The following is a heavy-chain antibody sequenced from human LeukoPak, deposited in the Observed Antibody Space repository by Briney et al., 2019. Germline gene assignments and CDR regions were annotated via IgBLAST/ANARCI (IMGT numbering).Heavy chain of an antibody. CDR2: INHSGST. J-gene: IGHJ4*02. CDR1: GGSFSGYY. D-gene: IGHD1-1*01. CDR3: ARGGYEIDC. Sequence: SETLSLTCAVYGGSFSGYYWSWIRQPPGKGLEWIGEINHSGSTNYNPSLKSRVTISVDTSKNQFSLKLSSVTAADTAVYYCARGGYEIDCWGQGTLVTVSS. V-gene: IGHV4-34*01.